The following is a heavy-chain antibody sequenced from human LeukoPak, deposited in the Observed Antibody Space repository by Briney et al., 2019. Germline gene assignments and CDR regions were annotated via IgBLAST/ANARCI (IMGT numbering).Heavy chain of an antibody. J-gene: IGHJ6*02. D-gene: IGHD6-13*01. Sequence: SETLSLTCTVSGGSISSSSYYWGWIRQPPGKGLEWIGSIYYSGSTYYNPSLKSRVTISVDTSKNQFSLKLSSVTAADTAVYYCANLQRSGSSSWYWRGYYYYGMDVWGQGTTVTVS. V-gene: IGHV4-39*01. CDR3: ANLQRSGSSSWYWRGYYYYGMDV. CDR1: GGSISSSSYY. CDR2: IYYSGST.